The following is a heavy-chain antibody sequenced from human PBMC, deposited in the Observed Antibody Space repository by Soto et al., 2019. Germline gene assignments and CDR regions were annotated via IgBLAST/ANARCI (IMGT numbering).Heavy chain of an antibody. J-gene: IGHJ6*02. V-gene: IGHV1-3*01. D-gene: IGHD1-1*01. CDR2: ISAVNGNT. Sequence: GASGKVSCKASGYTFTSYAMHWVRQAPGQRLEWMGWISAVNGNTKYSQKFQGRVTITRDTSASTAYMELSSLRSEDTAVYYCARRVRDGMDVWGQGTKVTVSS. CDR1: GYTFTSYA. CDR3: ARRVRDGMDV.